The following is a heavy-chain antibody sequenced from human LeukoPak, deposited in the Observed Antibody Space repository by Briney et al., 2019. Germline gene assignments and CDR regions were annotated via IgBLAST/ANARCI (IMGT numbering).Heavy chain of an antibody. CDR3: ATGSSGNDAFDI. V-gene: IGHV1-24*01. D-gene: IGHD3-22*01. CDR1: GYTLTELS. J-gene: IGHJ3*02. Sequence: ASVKVSCKISGYTLTELSMHWVRQAPGKGLEWMGGFDPEDGETIYAQKFQGRVTMTEDTSTDTAYMELSSLRSEDTAVYYCATGSSGNDAFDIWGQGTMVTVSS. CDR2: FDPEDGET.